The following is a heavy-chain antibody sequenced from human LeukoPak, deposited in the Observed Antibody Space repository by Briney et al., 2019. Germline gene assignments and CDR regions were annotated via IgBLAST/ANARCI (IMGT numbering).Heavy chain of an antibody. CDR1: GFTFIGYA. J-gene: IGHJ6*03. V-gene: IGHV3-30*04. Sequence: GGSLRLSCAASGFTFIGYAIHWVRQAPGKGLEWVAVISFHGTDTFYADSVKGRFTISRDNSKNTLYLQMSSLRGDDTAVYYCAKFFPSTIYYYYYMDVWGKGTTVTISS. D-gene: IGHD5/OR15-5a*01. CDR3: AKFFPSTIYYYYYMDV. CDR2: ISFHGTDT.